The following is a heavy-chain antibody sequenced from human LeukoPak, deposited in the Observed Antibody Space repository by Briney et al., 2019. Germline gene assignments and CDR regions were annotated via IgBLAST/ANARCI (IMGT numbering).Heavy chain of an antibody. V-gene: IGHV3-21*01. J-gene: IGHJ5*02. CDR3: ARDREFDP. CDR2: ISSSRSYI. CDR1: GFTFSSYS. D-gene: IGHD3-10*01. Sequence: PGGSLRLSCAASGFTFSSYSMNWVRQAPGKGLEWVSSISSSRSYIYYADSEKGRFPISRDNAKNSLYLQMNSLRAEDTAVYYCARDREFDPWGQGTLVTVSS.